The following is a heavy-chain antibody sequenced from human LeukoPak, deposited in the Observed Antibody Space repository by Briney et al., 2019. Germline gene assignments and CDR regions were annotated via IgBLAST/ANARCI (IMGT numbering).Heavy chain of an antibody. J-gene: IGHJ4*02. Sequence: PSETLSLTCAVYGGSFSDYYWSWIRQPPGKGLEWIGSIYYSGGTYYNPSLKSRVTISVDTSKNQFSLKLSSVTAADTAVYYCARHLRLQLVDYWGQGTLVTVSS. D-gene: IGHD6-13*01. V-gene: IGHV4-34*01. CDR2: IYYSGGT. CDR3: ARHLRLQLVDY. CDR1: GGSFSDYY.